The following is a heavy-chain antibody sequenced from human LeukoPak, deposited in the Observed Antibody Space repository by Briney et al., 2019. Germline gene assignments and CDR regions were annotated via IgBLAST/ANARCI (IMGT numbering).Heavy chain of an antibody. CDR3: ARDGYGDYDAFDI. CDR1: GFTFSSYG. Sequence: QSGGSLRLSCAASGFTFSSYGMHWVRQAPGKGLEWVAFIRYDENNKYYADSVKGRFTISRDNAKNSLYLQMNSLRAEDTAVYYCARDGYGDYDAFDIWGQGTMVTVSS. CDR2: IRYDENNK. J-gene: IGHJ3*02. D-gene: IGHD4-17*01. V-gene: IGHV3-30*02.